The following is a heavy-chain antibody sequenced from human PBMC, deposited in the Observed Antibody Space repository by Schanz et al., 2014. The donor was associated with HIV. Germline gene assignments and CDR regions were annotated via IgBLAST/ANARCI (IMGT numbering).Heavy chain of an antibody. CDR3: ARDQGGITAAAPALYYYGMDV. J-gene: IGHJ6*02. V-gene: IGHV3-33*01. Sequence: VAVIWHDGSKKFYVDSVKGRFTISRDNSKSTLYLQMNSLRAEDTAVYYCARDQGGITAAAPALYYYGMDVWGQGTTVTVSS. CDR2: IWHDGSKK. D-gene: IGHD6-25*01.